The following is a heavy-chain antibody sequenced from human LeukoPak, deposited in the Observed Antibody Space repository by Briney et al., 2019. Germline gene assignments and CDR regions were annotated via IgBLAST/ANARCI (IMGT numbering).Heavy chain of an antibody. CDR2: ISGSGGST. CDR3: AKGVAVAPGVDY. J-gene: IGHJ4*02. D-gene: IGHD6-19*01. V-gene: IGHV3-23*01. CDR1: GFSFSSYA. Sequence: GGSLRDSCAASGFSFSSYAMSGVRQAPGKGLEWVSAISGSGGSTYYADSVKGRFTISRDNSKNTLYLQMNSLRAEDTAVYYCAKGVAVAPGVDYWGERSLVTVSS.